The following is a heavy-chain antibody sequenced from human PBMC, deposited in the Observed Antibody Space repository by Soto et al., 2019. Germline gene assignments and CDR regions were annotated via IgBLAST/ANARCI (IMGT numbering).Heavy chain of an antibody. CDR1: GFTFSTYA. CDR2: LSGSGGSA. CDR3: GKAMEVIVVVPAAIGY. V-gene: IGHV3-23*01. D-gene: IGHD2-2*02. J-gene: IGHJ4*02. Sequence: EVQLLESGGGLVQPGGSLRLSCAASGFTFSTYAMSWVRQAPGKGLEWVSALSGSGGSAYYADSVKARFTISRDNSKNTLYLQKNSLRGEDTDVYYCGKAMEVIVVVPAAIGYGGQGTLVTVSS.